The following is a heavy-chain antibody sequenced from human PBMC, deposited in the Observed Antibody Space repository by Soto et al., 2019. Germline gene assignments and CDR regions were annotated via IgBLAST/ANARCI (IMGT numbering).Heavy chain of an antibody. V-gene: IGHV4-39*01. CDR2: MYYTGTT. CDR1: GGSISSGTSY. J-gene: IGHJ3*01. D-gene: IGHD1-1*01. Sequence: QLRLQESGPGLVRPSEPLSLTCTVSGGSISSGTSYWGWIRQSPGKGLEGIGSMYYTGTTDYNSSVTSRDTISVDMSKNQFALKLSSVTAADTAVYFCAIVRPTNNWYSFDVWCQGSLVTVS. CDR3: AIVRPTNNWYSFDV.